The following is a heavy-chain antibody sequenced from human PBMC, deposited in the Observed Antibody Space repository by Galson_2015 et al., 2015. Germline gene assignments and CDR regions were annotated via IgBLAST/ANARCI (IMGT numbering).Heavy chain of an antibody. CDR1: GGSISSYY. J-gene: IGHJ4*02. Sequence: ETLSLTCTVSGGSISSYYWSWIRQPPGKGLEWIGYIYYSGSTNYNPSLKSRVTISVDTSKNQFSLKLSSVTAADTAVYYCATADSSSPGFGYWGQGTLVTVSS. V-gene: IGHV4-59*01. CDR2: IYYSGST. CDR3: ATADSSSPGFGY. D-gene: IGHD6-6*01.